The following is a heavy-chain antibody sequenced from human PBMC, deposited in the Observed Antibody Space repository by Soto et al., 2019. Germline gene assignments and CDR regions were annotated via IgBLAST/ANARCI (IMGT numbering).Heavy chain of an antibody. Sequence: SETLSLTCSVSGGSISSSSYFWGWIRQPPGMGPEWIGSIDYSGTTYYNPSLKTRVTISVDTSKNQFSLRLNSVTASDTAVYYCARHSASVGVPFTFWGQGTLVTVSS. D-gene: IGHD1-26*01. CDR2: IDYSGTT. CDR1: GGSISSSSYF. CDR3: ARHSASVGVPFTF. J-gene: IGHJ4*02. V-gene: IGHV4-39*01.